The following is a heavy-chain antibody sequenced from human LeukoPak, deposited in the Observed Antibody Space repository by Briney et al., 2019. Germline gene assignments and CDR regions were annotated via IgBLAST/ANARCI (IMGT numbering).Heavy chain of an antibody. CDR2: INDSGNT. CDR1: GGSFSGHY. Sequence: SETLSLTCAVYGGSFSGHYWSWVRQAPGKGLEWIGEINDSGNTNYNPSLKSRVILSVDTSKNQFSLKVTSVTAADTAVYYCATPSSGYKIDAFDVWGQGTVVAVSS. CDR3: ATPSSGYKIDAFDV. J-gene: IGHJ3*01. V-gene: IGHV4-34*01. D-gene: IGHD3-22*01.